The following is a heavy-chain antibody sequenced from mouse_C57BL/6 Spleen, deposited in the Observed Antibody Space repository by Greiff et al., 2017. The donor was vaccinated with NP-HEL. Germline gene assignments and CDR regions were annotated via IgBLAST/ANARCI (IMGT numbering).Heavy chain of an antibody. Sequence: VQLQQPGAELVKPGASVKLSCKASGYTFTSYWMQWVKQRPGQGLEWIGEIDPSDSYTNYNQKFKGKATLTVDTSSSTAYMQLSSLTSEDSAVYYCARDPRFITTVVAPFDYWGQGTTLTVSS. CDR3: ARDPRFITTVVAPFDY. D-gene: IGHD1-1*01. CDR1: GYTFTSYW. J-gene: IGHJ2*01. CDR2: IDPSDSYT. V-gene: IGHV1-50*01.